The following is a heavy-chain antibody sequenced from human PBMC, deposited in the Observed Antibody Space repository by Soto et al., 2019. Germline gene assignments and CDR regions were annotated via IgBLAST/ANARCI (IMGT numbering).Heavy chain of an antibody. Sequence: PGGSLRLSCAASGFTFSSYGMHWVRQAPGKGLEWVAVISYDGSNKYYADSVKGRFTISRDNSKNTLYLQMNSLRAEDTAVYYCAKDEYSGSYYLTAQRNYCGKGTVVT. V-gene: IGHV3-30*18. J-gene: IGHJ4*02. D-gene: IGHD1-26*01. CDR1: GFTFSSYG. CDR2: ISYDGSNK. CDR3: AKDEYSGSYYLTAQRNY.